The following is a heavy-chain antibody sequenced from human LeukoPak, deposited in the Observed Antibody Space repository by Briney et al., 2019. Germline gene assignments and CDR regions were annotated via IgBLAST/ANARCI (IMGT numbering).Heavy chain of an antibody. CDR3: ATFAANYYYGIDV. Sequence: PGGSLRLSCAASGFTFSSYDMHWVRQATGKGLERVSTIGTAGDTYYPGSVKGRFTISRENAKNSLYLQMNSLGAGDTAVYYCATFAANYYYGIDVWGQGTTVTVSS. CDR2: IGTAGDT. V-gene: IGHV3-13*01. J-gene: IGHJ6*02. CDR1: GFTFSSYD.